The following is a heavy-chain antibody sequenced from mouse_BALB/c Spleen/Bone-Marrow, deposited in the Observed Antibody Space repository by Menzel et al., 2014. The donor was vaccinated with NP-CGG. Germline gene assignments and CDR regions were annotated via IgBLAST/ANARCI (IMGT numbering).Heavy chain of an antibody. J-gene: IGHJ2*01. CDR3: AREATYYAYFDY. Sequence: VQLQQSAAELARPGASVKMSCKASGYTFTSNTIQWVKQRPGQGLEWIGYINPTGGYTDYNQKFEDKTTLTADKSSSTAYMQLSSLTSEDSAVYYCAREATYYAYFDYWGQGTILTVSS. D-gene: IGHD1-1*01. CDR2: INPTGGYT. CDR1: GYTFTSNT. V-gene: IGHV1-4*02.